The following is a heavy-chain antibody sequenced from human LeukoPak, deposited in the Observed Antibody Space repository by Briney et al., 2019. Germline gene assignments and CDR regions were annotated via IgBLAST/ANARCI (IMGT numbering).Heavy chain of an antibody. V-gene: IGHV1-18*01. CDR3: ARDLGAVVPAAIDFDS. Sequence: ASVKVSCKASGYTFTSYGISWVRQAPGQGLEWMGWISAYNGNTNYAQKLQGRDTMTTDTSTSTAYMELRSLRSDDTAVYYCARDLGAVVPAAIDFDSWGQGTLVTVSS. CDR1: GYTFTSYG. CDR2: ISAYNGNT. J-gene: IGHJ4*02. D-gene: IGHD2-2*01.